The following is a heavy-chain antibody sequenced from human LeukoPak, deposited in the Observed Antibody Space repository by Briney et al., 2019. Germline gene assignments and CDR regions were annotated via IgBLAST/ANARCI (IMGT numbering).Heavy chain of an antibody. CDR2: INSDGSIT. CDR1: GFTFSNSW. Sequence: GGSLRLSCAASGFTFSNSWMYWVRQAPGKGLVWVPRINSDGSITQYADSVKGRFTISRDNAKNTLFLQMNSLRVEDTALYYCARGPDHGGSYYHDWGQGTPVTVS. V-gene: IGHV3-74*03. J-gene: IGHJ4*02. CDR3: ARGPDHGGSYYHD. D-gene: IGHD1-26*01.